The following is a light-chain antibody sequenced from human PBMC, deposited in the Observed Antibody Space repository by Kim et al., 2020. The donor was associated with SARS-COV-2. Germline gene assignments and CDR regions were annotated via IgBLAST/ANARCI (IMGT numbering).Light chain of an antibody. CDR2: DTS. Sequence: QAVVTQEPSLTVSPGGTVTLTCASSTGAVTSGFYPTWFQQKPGQAPRALIYDTSKKHSWTPARFLGSLLGGTAALTLSAVQPEDEADYYCLLYYGGPWVFGGGTRLTVL. V-gene: IGLV7-43*01. J-gene: IGLJ3*02. CDR3: LLYYGGPWV. CDR1: TGAVTSGFY.